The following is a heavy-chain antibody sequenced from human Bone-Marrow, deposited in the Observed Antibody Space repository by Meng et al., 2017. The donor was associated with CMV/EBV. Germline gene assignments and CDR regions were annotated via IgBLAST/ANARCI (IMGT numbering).Heavy chain of an antibody. V-gene: IGHV3-74*01. Sequence: GGSLRLSCAVSGFTFSSYWMHWVRQAPGKGLVWVSRINSDGSSTSYADSVKGRFTISRGNAKNTLYLQMNSLRAEDTAVYYCARDRGGNEYFQHWGQGTLVTVSS. CDR1: GFTFSSYW. D-gene: IGHD3-16*01. CDR3: ARDRGGNEYFQH. J-gene: IGHJ1*01. CDR2: INSDGSST.